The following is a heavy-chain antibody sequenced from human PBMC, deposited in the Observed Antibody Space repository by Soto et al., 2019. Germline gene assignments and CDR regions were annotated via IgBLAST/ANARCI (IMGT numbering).Heavy chain of an antibody. CDR1: GYTFINYG. D-gene: IGHD2-15*01. CDR3: ARDSYCSGGSCYESYYHYTGVDV. V-gene: IGHV1-18*04. Sequence: QVQLIQSGAEVKKPGASVKVSCKASGYTFINYGMTWVRQAPGQGLQWMGWISVYSGKTHYAQNLQGRVTMTTDTSASTAYMELRSLRSDDTAVYYCARDSYCSGGSCYESYYHYTGVDVWGQGTTVTVSS. CDR2: ISVYSGKT. J-gene: IGHJ6*02.